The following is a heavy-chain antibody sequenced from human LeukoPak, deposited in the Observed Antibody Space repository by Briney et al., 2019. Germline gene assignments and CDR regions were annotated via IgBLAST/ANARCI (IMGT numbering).Heavy chain of an antibody. V-gene: IGHV4-30-2*01. Sequence: SETLSLTCAVSGGSISSGGYSWSWIRQPPGKGLEWIGYIYHSGSTYYNPSLKSRVTISVDRSKNQFSLKLSSVTAADTAVYYCARAQWPVTPDWHFDLWGRGTLVTVSS. CDR1: GGSISSGGYS. CDR3: ARAQWPVTPDWHFDL. J-gene: IGHJ2*01. D-gene: IGHD4-17*01. CDR2: IYHSGST.